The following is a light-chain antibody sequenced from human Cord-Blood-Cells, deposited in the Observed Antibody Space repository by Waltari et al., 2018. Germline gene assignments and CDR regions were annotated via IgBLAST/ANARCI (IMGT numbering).Light chain of an antibody. CDR3: QQSYSTLPS. Sequence: DIQMTQSPSSLSASVGARVTITCRASQSISSYLNWYQQKPGKAPKLLIYAASSLQSGVPSRFSGSGSGTDFTLTISRLQPEDFATYYCQQSYSTLPSFGQGTKLEIK. V-gene: IGKV1-39*01. CDR1: QSISSY. J-gene: IGKJ2*03. CDR2: AAS.